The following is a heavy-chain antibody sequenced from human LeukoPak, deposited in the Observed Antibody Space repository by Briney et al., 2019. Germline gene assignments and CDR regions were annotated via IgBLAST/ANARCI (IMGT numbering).Heavy chain of an antibody. CDR1: GSTFSSYG. D-gene: IGHD3-9*01. CDR2: IWYDGSNK. CDR3: ARYYDILTGPFDY. V-gene: IGHV3-33*01. Sequence: GGSLRLSCAASGSTFSSYGMHWVRQAPGKGLEWVAVIWYDGSNKYYADSVKGRFTISRDNSKNTLYLQMNSLRAEDTAVYYCARYYDILTGPFDYWGQGTLVTVSS. J-gene: IGHJ4*02.